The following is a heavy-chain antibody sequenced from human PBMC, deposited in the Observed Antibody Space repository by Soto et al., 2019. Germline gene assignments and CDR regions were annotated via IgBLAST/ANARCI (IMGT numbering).Heavy chain of an antibody. CDR1: GFTFSTYA. J-gene: IGHJ6*02. CDR3: VRGSLTRVAGVFSYVMDV. D-gene: IGHD3-10*01. CDR2: IDNSGGIT. Sequence: PGGSLRLSCAASGFTFSTYAMSWVRQAPGKGLEWVSTIDNSGGITYYADSVKGRFTISRDNSKNTLDLQMNSLRAEDTAVYHCVRGSLTRVAGVFSYVMDVWGPGTTVTVSS. V-gene: IGHV3-23*05.